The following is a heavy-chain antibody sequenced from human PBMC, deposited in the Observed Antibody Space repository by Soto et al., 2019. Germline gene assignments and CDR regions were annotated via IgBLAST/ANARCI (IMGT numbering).Heavy chain of an antibody. J-gene: IGHJ5*02. CDR2: ISGSGTTT. V-gene: IGHV3-23*01. Sequence: DVQLLESGGGLVQPGESLRLSCAASGFIFTNYAMSWVRQAPGKGLEWVSQISGSGTTTDYADSVKGRFTISRDNPKNTLYLQMTSLRAEDTAIYYCAQDRGWLDPWGQGTLVTVSS. CDR3: AQDRGWLDP. CDR1: GFIFTNYA.